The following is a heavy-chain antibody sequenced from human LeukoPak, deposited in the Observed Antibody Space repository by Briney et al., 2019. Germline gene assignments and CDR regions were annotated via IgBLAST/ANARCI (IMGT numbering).Heavy chain of an antibody. Sequence: GVSLRLSCAASGFSFSRYAVQWVRQAPGRGLECVAIISYDGSDKHYADSVKGRFTIFRDNSKNTLYLQMNSLRTEDTAVYYCARTYYYGSGSPFDSWGQGTLVTVSS. CDR1: GFSFSRYA. D-gene: IGHD3-10*01. V-gene: IGHV3-30*01. CDR3: ARTYYYGSGSPFDS. CDR2: ISYDGSDK. J-gene: IGHJ4*02.